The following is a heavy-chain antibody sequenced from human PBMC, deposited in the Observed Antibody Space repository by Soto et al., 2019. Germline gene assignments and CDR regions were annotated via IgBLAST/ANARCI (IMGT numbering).Heavy chain of an antibody. D-gene: IGHD1-26*01. CDR2: SYHSGST. Sequence: QVQLQESGPGLVRPSGTLSLTCAVSGASISSTTSGNWWSWVRQPPGKGLEWIGESYHSGSTNYNPPLRRRVTMSVDKSKSQFSLKLSSVTAADTAVYYCARMVGATLVDFWGQGTLVTVSS. V-gene: IGHV4-4*02. CDR3: ARMVGATLVDF. J-gene: IGHJ4*02. CDR1: GASISSTTSGNW.